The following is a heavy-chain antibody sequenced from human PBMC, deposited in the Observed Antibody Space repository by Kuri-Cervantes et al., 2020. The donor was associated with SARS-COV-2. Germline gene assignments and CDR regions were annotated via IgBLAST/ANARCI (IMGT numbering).Heavy chain of an antibody. CDR3: ATHPKELRIVVVNWFDP. J-gene: IGHJ5*02. Sequence: SETLSLTCTVSGGSIISSDYYWAWVRQSPGKGLEWIGTIYYGGVTYYSPSLKSRVTISVDTSKNQFSLNLRSVTVADTGVYYCATHPKELRIVVVNWFDPWGPGTLVTVSS. CDR2: IYYGGVT. D-gene: IGHD3-22*01. V-gene: IGHV4-39*01. CDR1: GGSIISSDYY.